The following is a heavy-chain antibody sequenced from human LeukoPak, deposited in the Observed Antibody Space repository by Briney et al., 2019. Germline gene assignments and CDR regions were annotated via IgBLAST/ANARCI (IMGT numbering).Heavy chain of an antibody. V-gene: IGHV3-53*03. CDR3: AGGSGGYGSECHHYFFDC. CDR2: IHSGGST. J-gene: IGHJ4*02. D-gene: IGHD6-25*01. CDR1: AFTASSNY. Sequence: GRSLTPSWPASAFTASSNYIGCVRQPPEKGLEWVAAIHSGGSTYYADSAKGQFPISRDNSKTKLYRKMTSLEAEATAVYSGAGGSGGYGSECHHYFFDCWGQGTLVTVSS.